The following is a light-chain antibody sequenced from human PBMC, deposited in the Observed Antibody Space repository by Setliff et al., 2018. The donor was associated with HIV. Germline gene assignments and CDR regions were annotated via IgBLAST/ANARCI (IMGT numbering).Light chain of an antibody. Sequence: ELTQPPSVSVAPGRTARITCGGNNIGSKSVHWYQQKPGQAPVLVVYDDNDRPSGIPERFSGSNSGNTATLTISRVEAGDEADYYCQVWDSSSDHHVFGTGTKVTVL. CDR2: DDN. CDR3: QVWDSSSDHHV. CDR1: NIGSKS. V-gene: IGLV3-21*03. J-gene: IGLJ1*01.